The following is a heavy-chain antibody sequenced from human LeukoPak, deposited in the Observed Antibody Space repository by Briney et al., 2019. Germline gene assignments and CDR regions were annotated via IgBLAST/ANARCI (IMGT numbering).Heavy chain of an antibody. D-gene: IGHD1-26*01. CDR2: ISSNGGST. CDR1: GFTFSSYA. V-gene: IGHV3-64*01. Sequence: DPGGSLRLSCAASGFTFSSYAMHWVRQAPGKGLEYVSAISSNGGSTYYANSVKGRFTISRDNSKNTLYLQMGSLRAEDMAVYYCVREVRVEGATTRGAFDYWGQGTLVTVSS. CDR3: VREVRVEGATTRGAFDY. J-gene: IGHJ4*02.